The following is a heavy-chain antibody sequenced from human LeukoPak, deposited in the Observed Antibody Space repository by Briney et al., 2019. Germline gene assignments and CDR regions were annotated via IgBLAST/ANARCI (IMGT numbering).Heavy chain of an antibody. CDR2: IKQDGSEK. CDR1: GFTFSGYW. D-gene: IGHD2-15*01. CDR3: ARDPDCSGGSCWS. Sequence: GGSLRLSCAASGFTFSGYWMTWVRQAPGKGLEWVANIKQDGSEKYYVDSVKGRFTISRDNAKNSLYLQMNSLRAEDTAVYYCARDPDCSGGSCWSWGQGTLVTVSS. V-gene: IGHV3-7*01. J-gene: IGHJ4*02.